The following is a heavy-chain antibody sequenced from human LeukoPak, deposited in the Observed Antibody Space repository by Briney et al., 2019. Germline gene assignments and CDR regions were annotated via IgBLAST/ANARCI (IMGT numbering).Heavy chain of an antibody. CDR1: GDSVRSYY. CDR3: VRDSRYGSGWFEDGMDF. CDR2: INDRGST. V-gene: IGHV4-59*02. D-gene: IGHD6-13*01. Sequence: SEILSLTCTVSGDSVRSYYWSWIRQPPGQGLEWLGHINDRGSTNYNPSLQGRVTISIDTSKNQFSLKVNSVTAADTAVYYCVRDSRYGSGWFEDGMDFWGQGTTVTVSS. J-gene: IGHJ6*02.